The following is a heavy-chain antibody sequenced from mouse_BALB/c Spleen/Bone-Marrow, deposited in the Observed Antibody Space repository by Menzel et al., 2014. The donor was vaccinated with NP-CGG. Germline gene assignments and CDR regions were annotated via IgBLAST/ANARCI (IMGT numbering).Heavy chain of an antibody. Sequence: QVQLQQSGPGLVQPSQSLSITCTVSGFSLTSYGVHWVRQSPGKGLEWLGVIWSGGSTDYNAAFISRLSISKDNSKSQVFFKMNSLQASDTAIYYCARNSHYYGYYYAMDYWGQGTSVTVSS. D-gene: IGHD1-2*01. CDR3: ARNSHYYGYYYAMDY. CDR1: GFSLTSYG. V-gene: IGHV2-2*02. J-gene: IGHJ4*01. CDR2: IWSGGST.